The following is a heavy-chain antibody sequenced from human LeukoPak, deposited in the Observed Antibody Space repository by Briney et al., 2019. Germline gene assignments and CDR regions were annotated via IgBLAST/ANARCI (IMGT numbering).Heavy chain of an antibody. CDR1: GFTFSSYW. CDR2: ISGSGGST. V-gene: IGHV3-23*01. CDR3: AKDVNWNADAFDI. Sequence: GGSLRLSCAASGFTFSSYWMHWVRQTPGKGLEWVSAISGSGGSTYYADSVKGRFTISRDNSKNTLYLQMNSLRAEDTAVYYCAKDVNWNADAFDIWGQGTMVTVSS. D-gene: IGHD1-1*01. J-gene: IGHJ3*02.